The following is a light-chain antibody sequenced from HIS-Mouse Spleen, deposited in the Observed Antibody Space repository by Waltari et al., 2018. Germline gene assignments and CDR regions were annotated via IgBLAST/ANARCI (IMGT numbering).Light chain of an antibody. CDR3: SSYTSSSTPYV. J-gene: IGLJ1*01. CDR1: SSDVGGYTY. V-gene: IGLV2-14*03. Sequence: QSALTQPASVSGSPGQSITISCPGTSSDVGGYTYVSWYQQHPGKAPKLMIYDVRNRPSGVSNRFSGSKSGNTASLTISGLQAEDEADYYCSSYTSSSTPYVFGTGTKVTVL. CDR2: DVR.